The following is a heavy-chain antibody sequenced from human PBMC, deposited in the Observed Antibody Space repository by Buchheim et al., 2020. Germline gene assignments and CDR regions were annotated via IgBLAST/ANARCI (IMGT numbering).Heavy chain of an antibody. V-gene: IGHV5-10-1*03. D-gene: IGHD3-16*02. Sequence: EVRLLQSGAEVKKPGESLRISCQGSGYTFSNYWITWVRQMPGKGLEWMGRIDASDSYANYGPSFEGHVTISVDKSISTASPQWSSLKASDTAMYYCARHARDDYVWGSYRCDYWGQGT. J-gene: IGHJ4*02. CDR2: IDASDSYA. CDR3: ARHARDDYVWGSYRCDY. CDR1: GYTFSNYW.